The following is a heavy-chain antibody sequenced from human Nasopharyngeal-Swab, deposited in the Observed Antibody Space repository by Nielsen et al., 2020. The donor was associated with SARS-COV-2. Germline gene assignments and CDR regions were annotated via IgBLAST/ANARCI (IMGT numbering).Heavy chain of an antibody. CDR1: GFTFSNYS. Sequence: GESLKISCAASGFTFSNYSMNWVRQAPGKGLEWISYISGSSGIIYYADSVKGRFTISRDNAKNSLYLQMNSLRAEDTAVYYCARDVRIAVAGYYYYYGMDVWGQGTTVTVSS. D-gene: IGHD6-19*01. V-gene: IGHV3-48*04. J-gene: IGHJ6*02. CDR3: ARDVRIAVAGYYYYYGMDV. CDR2: ISGSSGII.